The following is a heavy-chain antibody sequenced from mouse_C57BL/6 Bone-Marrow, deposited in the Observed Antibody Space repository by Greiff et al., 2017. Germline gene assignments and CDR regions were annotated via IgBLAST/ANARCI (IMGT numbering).Heavy chain of an antibody. CDR3: TRDYGSNYAMDD. V-gene: IGHV1-5*01. D-gene: IGHD1-1*01. Sequence: EVQLQQSGTVLARPGASVKMSCKTSGYTFTSYWMHWVKQRPGQGLEWIGAIYPGNSDTSYNQKFKGKANLTAVTSASTAYMELSRLTNEDSAVYYCTRDYGSNYAMDDWGQGTSVTVSS. CDR2: IYPGNSDT. CDR1: GYTFTSYW. J-gene: IGHJ4*01.